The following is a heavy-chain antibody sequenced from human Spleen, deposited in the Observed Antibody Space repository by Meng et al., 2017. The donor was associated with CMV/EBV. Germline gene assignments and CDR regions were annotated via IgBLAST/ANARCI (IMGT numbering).Heavy chain of an antibody. CDR2: IHHSGSS. Sequence: SETLSLTCTVSGGSIRAFYWSWIRQPPGKGLEWIGNIHHSGSSNYNPSLKSRVTISVDTSKNQFSLKLSSVTAADTAVYYCARVVDCSSTSCYNASPYYYYGMDVWGQGTTVTVSS. CDR1: GGSIRAFY. J-gene: IGHJ6*02. CDR3: ARVVDCSSTSCYNASPYYYYGMDV. V-gene: IGHV4-59*13. D-gene: IGHD2-2*02.